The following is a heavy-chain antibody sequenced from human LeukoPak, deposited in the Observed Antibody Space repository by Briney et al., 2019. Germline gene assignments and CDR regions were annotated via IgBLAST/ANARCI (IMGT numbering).Heavy chain of an antibody. D-gene: IGHD6-13*01. V-gene: IGHV3-66*01. CDR1: GFTVSSNY. CDR3: ARGLRSSWYYYYMDV. J-gene: IGHJ6*03. Sequence: GGFLRLSCAASGFTVSSNYMSWVRQAPGKGLEWVSVIYSGGSTYYADSVKGRFTISRDNSKNTLYLQMNSLRAEDTAVYYCARGLRSSWYYYYMDVWGKGTTVTISS. CDR2: IYSGGST.